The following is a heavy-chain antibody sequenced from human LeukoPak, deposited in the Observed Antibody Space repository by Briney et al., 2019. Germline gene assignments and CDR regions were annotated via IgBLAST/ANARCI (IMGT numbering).Heavy chain of an antibody. D-gene: IGHD2-15*01. V-gene: IGHV3-33*01. J-gene: IGHJ3*02. CDR1: GFTFSSYG. CDR2: IWYDGSNK. Sequence: GGSLRLSCAASGFTFSSYGMHWVRQAPGKGLEWVAVIWYDGSNKYYADSVKGRFTISRDNSKNTLYLQMNSLRAEDTAVYYCAREKKCSGGSCYGDAFDIWGQGTMVTVSS. CDR3: AREKKCSGGSCYGDAFDI.